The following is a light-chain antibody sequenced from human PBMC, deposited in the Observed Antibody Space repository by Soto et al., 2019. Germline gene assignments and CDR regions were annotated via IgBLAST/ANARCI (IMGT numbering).Light chain of an antibody. CDR2: DAS. Sequence: GDRVTITCRASQSISRGLAWYQQKPGKAPNLLIYDASTLESGVPSRFSGSGSGTEFTLTISSLQPDDFATYHRQHYSSVWTFGQGTKVDIK. CDR3: QHYSSVWT. V-gene: IGKV1-5*01. CDR1: QSISRG. J-gene: IGKJ1*01.